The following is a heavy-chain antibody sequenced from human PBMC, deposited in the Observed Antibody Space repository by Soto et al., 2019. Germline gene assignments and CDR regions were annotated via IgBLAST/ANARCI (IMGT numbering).Heavy chain of an antibody. CDR2: IGTAGDT. D-gene: IGHD2-15*01. Sequence: GGSLRLSCAASGFTFSSYDMHWVRQATGKGLEWVSAIGTAGDTYYPGSVKGRFTISRENAKNSLYLQMNSLRAGDTAVYYCARGVVYYYGMDVWGQGTTVTVSS. CDR1: GFTFSSYD. J-gene: IGHJ6*02. V-gene: IGHV3-13*01. CDR3: ARGVVYYYGMDV.